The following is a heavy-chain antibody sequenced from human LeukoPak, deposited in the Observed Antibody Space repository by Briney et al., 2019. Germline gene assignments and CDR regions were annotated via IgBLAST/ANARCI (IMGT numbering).Heavy chain of an antibody. CDR2: IHYSGNT. CDR1: GGSISSYY. Sequence: PSETLSLTCTVSGGSISSYYWNWIRQPPGKGLEWIAYIHYSGNTNYNSSLKSRVTISVDTSKNQFSLKLSSVTAADTAVYYCARDVGATPGYFDYWGQGTLVTVSS. J-gene: IGHJ4*02. V-gene: IGHV4-59*01. CDR3: ARDVGATPGYFDY. D-gene: IGHD1-26*01.